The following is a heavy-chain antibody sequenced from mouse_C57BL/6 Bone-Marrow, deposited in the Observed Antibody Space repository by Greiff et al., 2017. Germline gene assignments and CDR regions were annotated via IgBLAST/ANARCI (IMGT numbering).Heavy chain of an antibody. J-gene: IGHJ4*01. CDR2: IWSGGST. Sequence: QVQLQQSGPGLVQPSQSLSITCTVSGFSLTSYGVHWVRQSPGKGLEWLGGIWSGGSTDYNAAFISRLSISKDNSKSQVFFIMNSLQADDTAIYYCASYYDAMDYWGQGTSVTVSS. CDR3: ASYYDAMDY. V-gene: IGHV2-2*01. CDR1: GFSLTSYG.